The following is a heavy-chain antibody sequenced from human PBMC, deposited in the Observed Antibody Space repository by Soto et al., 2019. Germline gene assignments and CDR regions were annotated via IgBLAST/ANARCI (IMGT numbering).Heavy chain of an antibody. J-gene: IGHJ6*02. D-gene: IGHD1-1*01. CDR2: ISPYNGRT. CDR1: GHSFTSYG. V-gene: IGHV1-18*01. Sequence: GASVKVSCKASGHSFTSYGIAWVRQVPGQGQEWMGGISPYNGRTNYDQNVQGRVVMTTDISTNIVYLELRRLRSDDTAMYYCGRCRTDSYAMYVWGQGTTVTVSS. CDR3: GRCRTDSYAMYV.